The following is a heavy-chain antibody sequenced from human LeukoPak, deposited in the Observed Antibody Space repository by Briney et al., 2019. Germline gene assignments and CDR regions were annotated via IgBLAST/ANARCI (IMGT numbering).Heavy chain of an antibody. V-gene: IGHV3-23*01. CDR1: GFIFSSYA. CDR2: ISGRGVNI. Sequence: GGSLRLSCAASGFIFSSYAMSWVRQAPGKGLEWVSGISGRGVNIVYADSMKGRFTISRDNSQNVVYLQMNSLRAEDTAVYYCAKDQGSGSGYYSWGYFDYWGQGTLVTVSS. CDR3: AKDQGSGSGYYSWGYFDY. J-gene: IGHJ4*02. D-gene: IGHD3-10*01.